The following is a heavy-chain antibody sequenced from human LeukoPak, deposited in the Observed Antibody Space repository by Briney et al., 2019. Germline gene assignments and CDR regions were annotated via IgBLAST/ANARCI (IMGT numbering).Heavy chain of an antibody. D-gene: IGHD6-13*01. J-gene: IGHJ3*02. CDR3: AREVSWYSDAFDI. CDR2: INPNSGGT. V-gene: IGHV1-2*02. Sequence: ASVNVSCKASGYTFTGYHMHWVRQAPGQGLEWMGWINPNSGGTNYALKFQGRVTMTRDTSISTAYMELSRLRSDDTAVYYCAREVSWYSDAFDIWGQGTMVTVSS. CDR1: GYTFTGYH.